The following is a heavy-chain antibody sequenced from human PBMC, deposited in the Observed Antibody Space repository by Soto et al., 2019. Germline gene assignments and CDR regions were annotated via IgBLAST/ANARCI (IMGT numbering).Heavy chain of an antibody. J-gene: IGHJ3*01. CDR2: IYYSGST. Sequence: SETLSLTCTVSGGSISSYYWSWIRQPPGKGLEWIGYIYYSGSTNYNPSLKSRATISVDTSKNQFSLKLSSVTAADTAVYYCARHPGIAVAGTGDAFDFWGQGTMVTVSS. V-gene: IGHV4-59*08. CDR3: ARHPGIAVAGTGDAFDF. D-gene: IGHD6-19*01. CDR1: GGSISSYY.